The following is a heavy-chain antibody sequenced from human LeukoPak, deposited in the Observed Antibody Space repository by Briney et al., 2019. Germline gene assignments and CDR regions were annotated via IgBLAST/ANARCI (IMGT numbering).Heavy chain of an antibody. CDR1: GFTFSSYA. Sequence: GGSLRLSCAASGFTFSSYAMSWVPQAPGKGLEWVSAISGSGGSTYYADSVKGRFTISRDNSKNTLYLQMNSLRAEDTAVYYCAKDGLGFLEWLSNVEYFQHWGQGTQVTVSS. J-gene: IGHJ1*01. CDR2: ISGSGGST. CDR3: AKDGLGFLEWLSNVEYFQH. D-gene: IGHD3-3*01. V-gene: IGHV3-23*01.